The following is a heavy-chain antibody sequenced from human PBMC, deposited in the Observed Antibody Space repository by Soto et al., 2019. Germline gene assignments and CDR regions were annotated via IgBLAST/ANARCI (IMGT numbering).Heavy chain of an antibody. CDR1: GYTFTSYD. Sequence: ASVKVSCKASGYTFTSYDIYWVRQATGQGLEWMGWMHPNSGNTGYAQKFLGRVTMTRNTSITTAYMELSSLTSEDTAVYYCARGLSYRQDWGQGTLVTVSS. CDR2: MHPNSGNT. D-gene: IGHD1-26*01. CDR3: ARGLSYRQD. V-gene: IGHV1-8*01. J-gene: IGHJ4*02.